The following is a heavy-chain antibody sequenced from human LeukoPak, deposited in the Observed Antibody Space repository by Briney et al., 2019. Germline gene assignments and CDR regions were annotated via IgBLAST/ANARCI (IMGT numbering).Heavy chain of an antibody. CDR1: GSTFGSYA. CDR2: ISGSGGST. J-gene: IGHJ4*02. D-gene: IGHD2-2*01. V-gene: IGHV3-23*01. CDR3: AKVPKGGYFDY. Sequence: GGSLRLSCVASGSTFGSYAMSWVRQAPGKGLEWVSTISGSGGSTYYADSVKGRFTISRDNSKNTLYLRMNSLRAEDTAVYYCAKVPKGGYFDYWGQGTLVTVSS.